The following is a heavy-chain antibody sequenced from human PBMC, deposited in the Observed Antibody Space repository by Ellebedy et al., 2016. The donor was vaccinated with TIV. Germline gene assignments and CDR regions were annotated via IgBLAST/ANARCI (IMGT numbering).Heavy chain of an antibody. CDR3: AKYSGYHFRRNYLDS. V-gene: IGHV1-69*13. Sequence: ASVKVSCKASGGIFRSHASSWVRQAPGQGLEWMGGIVAVFGTTTYAQKFQGRVTINADDSTSIFYMELRTLTPDDTAVYYCAKYSGYHFRRNYLDSWGQGTLVTVSS. D-gene: IGHD5-12*01. J-gene: IGHJ4*02. CDR1: GGIFRSHA. CDR2: IVAVFGTT.